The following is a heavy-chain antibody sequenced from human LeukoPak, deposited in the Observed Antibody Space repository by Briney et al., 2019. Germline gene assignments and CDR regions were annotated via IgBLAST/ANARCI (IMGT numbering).Heavy chain of an antibody. CDR3: ARVDSGSACAS. J-gene: IGHJ1*01. Sequence: TGGSLRLSCAASGFTLSSYSMHWVRQAPGKGLEFVSAISRNGRNTYYGNSVKGRFTISRDISKNTLHLQMGSLRPEDMAVYYCARVDSGSACASWGQGILVTVSS. D-gene: IGHD6-19*01. CDR1: GFTLSSYS. V-gene: IGHV3-64*01. CDR2: ISRNGRNT.